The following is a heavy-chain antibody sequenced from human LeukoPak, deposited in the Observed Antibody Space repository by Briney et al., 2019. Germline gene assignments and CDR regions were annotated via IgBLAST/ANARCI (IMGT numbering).Heavy chain of an antibody. D-gene: IGHD5-12*01. CDR1: GGSISSYY. J-gene: IGHJ4*02. Sequence: SETLSLTCTVSGGSISSYYWSWLRQPPGKGLEWIGYIYYSGSTNYNPSLKSRVTISVDTSKNQFSPKLSSVTAADTAVYYCARVRYSGYDWLAHFDYWGQGTLVTVSS. V-gene: IGHV4-59*01. CDR3: ARVRYSGYDWLAHFDY. CDR2: IYYSGST.